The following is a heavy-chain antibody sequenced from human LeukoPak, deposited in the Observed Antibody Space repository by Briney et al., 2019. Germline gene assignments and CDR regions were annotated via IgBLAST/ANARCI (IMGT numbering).Heavy chain of an antibody. Sequence: GSLRLCCAASGFTFSSYAMTWVRQAPGKGLEWVSAISGSGGGTYYADSVKGRFTISRDNSKNTLYLQLNSLGAEDTAVYYCAKDRPSRYCSGGSCSYDAFDIWGQGTMVTVSS. V-gene: IGHV3-23*01. CDR3: AKDRPSRYCSGGSCSYDAFDI. CDR1: GFTFSSYA. D-gene: IGHD2-15*01. J-gene: IGHJ3*02. CDR2: ISGSGGGT.